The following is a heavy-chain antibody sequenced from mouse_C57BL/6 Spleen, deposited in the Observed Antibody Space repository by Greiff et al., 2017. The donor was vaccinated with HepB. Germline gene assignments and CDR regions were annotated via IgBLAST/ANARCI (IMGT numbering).Heavy chain of an antibody. Sequence: EVQLQQSGPELVKPGASVKIPCKASGYTFTDYNMDWVKQSHGKSLEWIGDINPNNGGTIYNQKFKGKATLTVDKSSSTAYMELRSLTSEDTAVYYCGRKGGGWLQGYAMDYWGQGTSVTVSS. CDR2: INPNNGGT. J-gene: IGHJ4*01. CDR1: GYTFTDYN. V-gene: IGHV1-18*01. CDR3: GRKGGGWLQGYAMDY. D-gene: IGHD1-1*02.